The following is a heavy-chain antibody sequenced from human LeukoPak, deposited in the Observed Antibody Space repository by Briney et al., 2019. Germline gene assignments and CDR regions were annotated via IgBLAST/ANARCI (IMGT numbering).Heavy chain of an antibody. J-gene: IGHJ3*02. Sequence: SETLSLPCTVSVASVSNNNYYWGWIRQSPGKGLEWIASIYYSGSTYHNTSLKSRVTISVDTSKNQLSLKLNSVTAADTAVYYCAPGGYIGYGHAFDIWGQGTMVTVSS. CDR1: VASVSNNNYY. D-gene: IGHD5-12*01. V-gene: IGHV4-39*07. CDR3: APGGYIGYGHAFDI. CDR2: IYYSGST.